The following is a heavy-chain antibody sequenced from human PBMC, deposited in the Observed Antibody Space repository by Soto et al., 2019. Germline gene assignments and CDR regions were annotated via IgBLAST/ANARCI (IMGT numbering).Heavy chain of an antibody. D-gene: IGHD2-15*01. CDR1: GFTFSSYG. CDR3: AKVPILV. J-gene: IGHJ3*01. CDR2: ISYDGSNK. Sequence: QVQLVESGGGVVQPGRSLRLSCAASGFTFSSYGMHWVRQAPGKGLEWVAVISYDGSNKYYADSVKGRFTISRDNSKNTLYLQMNSLRAEDTAVYYCAKVPILVWGQGTMVTVSS. V-gene: IGHV3-30*18.